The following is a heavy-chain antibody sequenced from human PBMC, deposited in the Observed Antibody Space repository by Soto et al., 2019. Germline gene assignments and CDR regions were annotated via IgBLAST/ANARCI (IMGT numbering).Heavy chain of an antibody. CDR3: AKSTAIAEYYYYGMDV. V-gene: IGHV3-23*01. D-gene: IGHD5-18*01. J-gene: IGHJ6*02. CDR2: ISGSGGST. Sequence: EVQLLESGGGLVQPGGSLRLSCAASGFTFSSYAMSWVRQAPGKGLEWVSAISGSGGSTYYADSVKGRFTISRDNSKNTLYLQMNSLRAEDTAVYYCAKSTAIAEYYYYGMDVWGQGTTVTVSS. CDR1: GFTFSSYA.